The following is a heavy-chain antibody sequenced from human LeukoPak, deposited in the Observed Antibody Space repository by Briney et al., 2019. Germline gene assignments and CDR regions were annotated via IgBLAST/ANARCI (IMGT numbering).Heavy chain of an antibody. V-gene: IGHV3-9*01. CDR2: ISWNSGSI. J-gene: IGHJ4*02. Sequence: HPGGSLRLSCAASGFTFDDYAMHWVRQAPGKGLEWVSGISWNSGSIGYADSVKGRFTISRDNAKNSLYLQMNSLRAEDTALYYCAKDDYWGQGTLVTVSS. CDR1: GFTFDDYA. CDR3: AKDDY.